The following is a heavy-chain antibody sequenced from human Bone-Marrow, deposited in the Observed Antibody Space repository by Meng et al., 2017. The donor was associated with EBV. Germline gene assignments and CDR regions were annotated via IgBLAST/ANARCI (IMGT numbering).Heavy chain of an antibody. CDR1: GYTFINYP. Sequence: QVQLVQSGAEVKKPGASVKVSCKASGYTFINYPIHWVRQAPGQRLEWMGWINTDNGNTKYSQKFQDRVTIIRDTSASTAYMELSTLGSEDTAVYYCARGGYDSSGFANWFDPWGQGTLVTVSS. V-gene: IGHV1-3*04. J-gene: IGHJ5*02. CDR2: INTDNGNT. CDR3: ARGGYDSSGFANWFDP. D-gene: IGHD3-22*01.